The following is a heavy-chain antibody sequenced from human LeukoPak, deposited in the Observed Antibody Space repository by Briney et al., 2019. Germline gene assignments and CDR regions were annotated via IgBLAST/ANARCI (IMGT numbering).Heavy chain of an antibody. D-gene: IGHD2-2*02. CDR2: IYYSGST. Sequence: SETLSLTCTVSGGSISSSSYYWGWIRQPPGKGLEWIGSIYYSGSTYYNPSLKSRVTISVDTSKNQFSLKLSSVTAADTAVYYCARPADCSSTSCYRVHFDYWGQGTLVTVSS. V-gene: IGHV4-39*01. J-gene: IGHJ4*02. CDR3: ARPADCSSTSCYRVHFDY. CDR1: GGSISSSSYY.